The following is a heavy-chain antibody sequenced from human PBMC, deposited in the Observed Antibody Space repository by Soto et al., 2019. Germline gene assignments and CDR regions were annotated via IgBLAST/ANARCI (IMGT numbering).Heavy chain of an antibody. J-gene: IGHJ5*02. CDR1: GGSFSGYY. D-gene: IGHD2-2*02. CDR2: INHSGST. V-gene: IGHV4-34*01. Sequence: QVQLQQWGAGLLKPSETLSLTCAVYGGSFSGYYWSWIRQPPGKGLEWIGEINHSGSTNYNPSHKSRVTISVDTSKNQFSLKLSSVTAADTAVYYCARVPVVVPAAILRSWFDPWGQGTLVTVSS. CDR3: ARVPVVVPAAILRSWFDP.